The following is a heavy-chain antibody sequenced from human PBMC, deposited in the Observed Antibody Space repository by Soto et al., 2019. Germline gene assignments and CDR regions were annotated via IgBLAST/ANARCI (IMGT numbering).Heavy chain of an antibody. V-gene: IGHV4-59*12. Sequence: PSETLSLTCSVSGGSITSYYWSWIRQPPGKGQEWIGNIHYSGNINYNLSLKSRVTISVDTSKNQFSLNLSSVTAADTAVYYCARVPDRWGQGTLVTVSS. D-gene: IGHD2-2*01. CDR1: GGSITSYY. J-gene: IGHJ5*02. CDR2: IHYSGNI. CDR3: ARVPDR.